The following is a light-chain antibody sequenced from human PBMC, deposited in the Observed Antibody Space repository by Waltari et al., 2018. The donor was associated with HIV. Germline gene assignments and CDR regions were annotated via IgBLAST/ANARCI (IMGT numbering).Light chain of an antibody. J-gene: IGLJ2*01. V-gene: IGLV1-47*01. CDR1: SSNIGSNY. Sequence: QSVLTQPPSASGTPGQRVTISCSGSSSNIGSNYVYWYQQLPGTAPKLLIYRNNTRPSGVPDRFSGSKSGTSASLAISGLRSEDEADYYCAAWDDSLLFGGGTKLTVL. CDR3: AAWDDSLL. CDR2: RNN.